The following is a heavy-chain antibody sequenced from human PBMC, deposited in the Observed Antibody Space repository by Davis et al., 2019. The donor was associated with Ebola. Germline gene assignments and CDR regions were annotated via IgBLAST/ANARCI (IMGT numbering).Heavy chain of an antibody. CDR1: GFTFSSYA. CDR3: AKDNYAVTIMVGAFDI. J-gene: IGHJ3*02. V-gene: IGHV3-30-3*01. CDR2: ISYDGSNK. Sequence: PGGSLRLSCAASGFTFSSYAMHWVRQAPGKGLEWVAVISYDGSNKYYADSVKGRFTISRDNSKNTVYLQMHSLRVEDTAIYYCAKDNYAVTIMVGAFDIWGQGTVVTVSS. D-gene: IGHD4-17*01.